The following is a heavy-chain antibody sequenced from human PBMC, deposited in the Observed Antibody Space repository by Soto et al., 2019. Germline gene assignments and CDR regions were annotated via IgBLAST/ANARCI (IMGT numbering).Heavy chain of an antibody. CDR2: ISATGGGT. Sequence: GGSLRLSCAASGFKFSNYAMSWVRQAPGKGLEWVSLISATGGGTYYADSVKGRFTISRGNSHNTLYLQVHSLTAEDTAVYYCAKDRRAGGNSAFYFDFWGQGAQVTVSS. J-gene: IGHJ4*02. CDR3: AKDRRAGGNSAFYFDF. CDR1: GFKFSNYA. V-gene: IGHV3-23*01. D-gene: IGHD3-16*01.